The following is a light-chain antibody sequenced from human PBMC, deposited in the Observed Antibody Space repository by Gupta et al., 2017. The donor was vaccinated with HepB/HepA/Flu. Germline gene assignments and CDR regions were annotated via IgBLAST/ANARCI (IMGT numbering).Light chain of an antibody. CDR3: AAWDDSLNGQV. J-gene: IGLJ2*01. CDR2: SNN. CDR1: SSNIGNNP. Sequence: QSERTQPPSASGPPGHRVTISCSGSSSNIGNNPVSWYQQLPGTAPKLLIYSNNQRPSGVPDRFSGSNSGTSASLAISGLQSEDEADYYCAAWDDSLNGQVFGGGTKLTVL. V-gene: IGLV1-44*01.